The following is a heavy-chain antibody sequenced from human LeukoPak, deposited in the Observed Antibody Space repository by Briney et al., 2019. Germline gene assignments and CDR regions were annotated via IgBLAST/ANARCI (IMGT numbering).Heavy chain of an antibody. CDR2: IYTSGST. D-gene: IGHD5-12*01. V-gene: IGHV4-4*07. J-gene: IGHJ3*02. CDR1: GGSISSYY. Sequence: SETLSLTCTVSGGSISSYYWSWIRQPAGKGLEWIGRIYTSGSTNYNPSLKSRVTMSVDTSKNQFSLKLSSVTTADTAVYYCAREGFIVATISAFDIGGQGTMVTVSS. CDR3: AREGFIVATISAFDI.